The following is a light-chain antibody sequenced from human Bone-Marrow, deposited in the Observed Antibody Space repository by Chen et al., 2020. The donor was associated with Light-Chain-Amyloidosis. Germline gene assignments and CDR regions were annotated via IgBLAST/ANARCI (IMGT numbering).Light chain of an antibody. CDR1: SSDVGGDNH. CDR2: EVT. V-gene: IGLV2-14*01. J-gene: IGLJ1*01. Sequence: QSALTQPSSVSGSPGQSITISCTGTSSDVGGDNHVSWYQQHPDKAPKLMIYEVTTRPSWVPARFAGTKSGNTGSLTIPGLQAEDVADYFCSSYTITDTLVFGSGTRGTVL. CDR3: SSYTITDTLV.